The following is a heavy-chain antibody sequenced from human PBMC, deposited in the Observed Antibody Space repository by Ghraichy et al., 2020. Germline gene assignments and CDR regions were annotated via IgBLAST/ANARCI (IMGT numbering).Heavy chain of an antibody. D-gene: IGHD7-27*01. CDR1: GFSFSSYG. CDR2: IRYDGNNI. V-gene: IGHV3-30*02. J-gene: IGHJ4*02. Sequence: GGSLRLSCAASGFSFSSYGLHWVRQAPGKGLEWVSFIRYDGNNIYYADSVKGRFTISRDNSKNTLYLEMNSLRPEDTAVYYCAKDVNWGPGYWGQGTLVTVSS. CDR3: AKDVNWGPGY.